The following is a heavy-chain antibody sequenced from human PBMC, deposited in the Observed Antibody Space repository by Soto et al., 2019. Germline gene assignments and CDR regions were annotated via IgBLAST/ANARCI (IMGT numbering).Heavy chain of an antibody. CDR2: ISYDGSNK. J-gene: IGHJ4*02. CDR1: GFTFSSYG. V-gene: IGHV3-30*18. Sequence: QVQLVESGGGVVQPGRSLRLSCAASGFTFSSYGMHWVRQAPGKGLEWEAVISYDGSNKYYADSVKGRFTISRDNSKNTLYLQMNSLRAEDTAVYYCAKAISVLRYFDWPVDYWGQGTLVTVSS. D-gene: IGHD3-9*01. CDR3: AKAISVLRYFDWPVDY.